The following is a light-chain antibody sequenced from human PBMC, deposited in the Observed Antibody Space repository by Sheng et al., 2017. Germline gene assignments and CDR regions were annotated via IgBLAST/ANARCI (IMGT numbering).Light chain of an antibody. CDR1: ESISGS. Sequence: DIQMTQSPSTLSASVGDRVTITCRASESISGSLAWYQQKPGKAPNLLIYKASSLGSEVPSRFSGSGSGTEFTITISSLQSDDFATYYCQQYNSYSITFGGGTKVEIK. CDR3: QQYNSYSIT. J-gene: IGKJ4*01. CDR2: KAS. V-gene: IGKV1-5*03.